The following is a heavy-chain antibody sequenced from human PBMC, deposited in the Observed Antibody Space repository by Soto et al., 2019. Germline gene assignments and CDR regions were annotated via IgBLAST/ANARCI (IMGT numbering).Heavy chain of an antibody. D-gene: IGHD3-3*01. CDR3: ARVAAREYDFWSGYYYYFDY. CDR2: IYYSGST. V-gene: IGHV4-59*01. CDR1: GGSISSYY. J-gene: IGHJ4*02. Sequence: SETLSLTCTVSGGSISSYYWSWIRQPPGKGLEWIGYIYYSGSTNYNPSLKSRVTISVDTSKNQFSLKLSSVTAADTAVYYCARVAAREYDFWSGYYYYFDYWGQGTLVTVSS.